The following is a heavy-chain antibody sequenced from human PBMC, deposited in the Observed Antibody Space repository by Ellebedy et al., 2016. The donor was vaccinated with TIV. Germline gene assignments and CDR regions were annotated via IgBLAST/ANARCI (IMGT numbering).Heavy chain of an antibody. D-gene: IGHD5-12*01. J-gene: IGHJ5*02. V-gene: IGHV1-69*05. CDR3: ARDRAMGFMEQWLGLWFDP. CDR2: IIPIFGTA. CDR1: GGTFSSYA. Sequence: SVKVSXKASGGTFSSYAISWVRQAPGQGLEWMGGIIPIFGTANYAQKFQGRVTMTRDTSTSTVYMELSSLRSEDTAVYYCARDRAMGFMEQWLGLWFDPWGQGTLVTVSS.